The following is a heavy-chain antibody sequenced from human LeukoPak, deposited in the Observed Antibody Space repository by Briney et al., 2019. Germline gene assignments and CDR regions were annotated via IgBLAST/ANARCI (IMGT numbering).Heavy chain of an antibody. CDR2: ISSSSSYI. V-gene: IGHV3-21*01. CDR3: AKSLVPAAINGAFDI. Sequence: PGGSLRLSCAASGFTFSSYSMNWVRQAPGKGLEWVSSISSSSSYIYYADSVKGRFTISRDNAKNSLYLQMNSLRAEDTAVYYCAKSLVPAAINGAFDIWGQGTMVTVSS. D-gene: IGHD2-2*02. CDR1: GFTFSSYS. J-gene: IGHJ3*02.